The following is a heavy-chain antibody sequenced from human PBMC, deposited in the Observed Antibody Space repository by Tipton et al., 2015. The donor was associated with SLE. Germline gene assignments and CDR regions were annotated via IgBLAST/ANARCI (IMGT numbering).Heavy chain of an antibody. J-gene: IGHJ3*02. Sequence: QLVQSGGGLIQPGGSLRLSCAASGFTVGSNYLTWVRQAPGKGLEWVSIIYSGGDKYYADSVKGRFTISRDNSKNTLFLQMNSLRPEDTAIYYCARTGVDCSTTSCDDAFDMWGQGTMVTVSS. CDR1: GFTVGSNY. CDR3: ARTGVDCSTTSCDDAFDM. D-gene: IGHD2-2*01. V-gene: IGHV3-53*01. CDR2: IYSGGDK.